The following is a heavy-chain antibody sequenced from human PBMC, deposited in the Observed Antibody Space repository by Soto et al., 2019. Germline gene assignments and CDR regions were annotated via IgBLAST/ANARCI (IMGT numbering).Heavy chain of an antibody. Sequence: GGSLRLSCAASGFTFSSYSMNWVRQAPGKGLEWVSYISSSSSTIYYADSVKGRFTIPRDNAKNSLYLQMNSLRAEDTAVYYCARDGGVVVPAAMEFDYWGQGTLVTVSS. CDR3: ARDGGVVVPAAMEFDY. CDR2: ISSSSSTI. CDR1: GFTFSSYS. V-gene: IGHV3-48*01. J-gene: IGHJ4*02. D-gene: IGHD2-2*01.